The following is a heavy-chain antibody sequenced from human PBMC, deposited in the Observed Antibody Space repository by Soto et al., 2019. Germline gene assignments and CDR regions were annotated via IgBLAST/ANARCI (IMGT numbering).Heavy chain of an antibody. CDR1: GFTFSSYG. CDR2: IWHDGSNK. CDR3: ARGGIFGYYYMDV. Sequence: QVQLVESGGGVVQPGRSLRLSCAASGFTFSSYGMHWVRQAPGKGLEWVAVIWHDGSNKYYADSVKGRFTISRDNSKNTLYLQMNSLRAEDTAVYYCARGGIFGYYYMDVWGKGTTVTVSS. D-gene: IGHD3-3*01. V-gene: IGHV3-33*01. J-gene: IGHJ6*03.